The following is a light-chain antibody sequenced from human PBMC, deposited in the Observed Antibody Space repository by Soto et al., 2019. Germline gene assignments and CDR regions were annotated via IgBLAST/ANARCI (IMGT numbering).Light chain of an antibody. J-gene: IGKJ2*01. CDR3: QQNYTTPPYT. CDR1: QTVISY. V-gene: IGKV1-39*01. Sequence: DIQLTQSPSSLCSSVGDIVTITCRASQTVISYLNWYQPKPGQAPKLLIYATTHLQSGVPSRFSASGSGTEFTLTIGSLPPEDFATYFGQQNYTTPPYTFGQGTKLHIK. CDR2: ATT.